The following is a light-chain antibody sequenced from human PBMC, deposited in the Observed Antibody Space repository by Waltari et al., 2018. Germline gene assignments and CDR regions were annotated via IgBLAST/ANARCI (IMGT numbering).Light chain of an antibody. CDR3: QSYDSDEGVV. CDR1: SDSIASNY. CDR2: EDN. V-gene: IGLV6-57*03. J-gene: IGLJ2*01. Sequence: SLLTQPHSVSESPGKTVTISCPRTSDSIASNYVQWYQQRPGSAPTTVIFEDNQRPSGVPDRFSASIDTSSNSASLTISGLKTEDEALYYCQSYDSDEGVVFGGGTKLTDL.